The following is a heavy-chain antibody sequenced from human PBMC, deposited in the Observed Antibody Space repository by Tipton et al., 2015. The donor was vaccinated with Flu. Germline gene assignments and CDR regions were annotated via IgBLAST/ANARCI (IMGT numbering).Heavy chain of an antibody. V-gene: IGHV4-38-2*02. CDR1: GYSISSGYY. D-gene: IGHD3-10*01. CDR2: IYHSGST. CDR3: ASAYGSGVHWFDT. Sequence: GLVKPSETLSLTCIVSGYSISSGYYWGWIRQPPGKGLEWIASIYHSGSTYYNPSLKSRVTISVDTSKNQFSLKLSSVTATDTAVYYCASAYGSGVHWFDTWGQGTLVTVSS. J-gene: IGHJ5*02.